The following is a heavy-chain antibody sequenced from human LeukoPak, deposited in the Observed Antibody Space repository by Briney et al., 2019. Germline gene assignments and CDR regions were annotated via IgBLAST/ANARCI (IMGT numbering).Heavy chain of an antibody. CDR1: GDSVSSNSAA. CDR2: AFHRSKWYN. V-gene: IGHV6-1*01. Sequence: SQTLSLTCAISGDSVSSNSAAWNWVRQSPSRGLEWLGRAFHRSKWYNDYAVFVKSRITINPDTPKNQFSLQLNSVTPEDTAVYYCARGAAAVTNYFDYWGQGTLVTVSS. CDR3: ARGAAAVTNYFDY. J-gene: IGHJ4*02. D-gene: IGHD6-13*01.